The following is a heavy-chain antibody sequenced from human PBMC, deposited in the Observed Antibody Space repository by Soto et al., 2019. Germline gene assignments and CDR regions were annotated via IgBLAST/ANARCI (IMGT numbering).Heavy chain of an antibody. CDR2: INHSGST. CDR3: ARNYGDYEDAFDI. CDR1: GGSFSGYY. D-gene: IGHD4-17*01. Sequence: KPSETLSLTCAVYGGSFSGYYWSWIRQPPGKGLEWIGEINHSGSTNCNPSLKSRVTISVDTSKNQFSLKPSSVTAADTAVYYCARNYGDYEDAFDIWGQGTMVTVS. J-gene: IGHJ3*02. V-gene: IGHV4-34*01.